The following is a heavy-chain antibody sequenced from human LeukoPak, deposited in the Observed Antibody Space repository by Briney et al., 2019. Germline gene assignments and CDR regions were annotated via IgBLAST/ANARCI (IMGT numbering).Heavy chain of an antibody. V-gene: IGHV3-21*01. CDR1: GFTFSSYT. CDR2: ISSSGNYI. CDR3: ASGYLDY. Sequence: GGSLRLSCAASGFTSGFTFSSYTMDWVRQAPGKGLEWVASISSSGNYIYYADSLKGRFSISRDNAKNSVYLQVSGLRAEDTAVYYCASGYLDYWGQGTLVTVSS. J-gene: IGHJ4*02.